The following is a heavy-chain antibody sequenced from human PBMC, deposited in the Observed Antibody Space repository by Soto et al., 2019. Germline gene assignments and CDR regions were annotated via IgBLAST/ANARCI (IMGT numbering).Heavy chain of an antibody. D-gene: IGHD3-10*01. CDR2: INPNSGGA. J-gene: IGHJ5*02. CDR1: GYTFTTYY. Sequence: QVQLVQSGAEVKKPGDSVKVSCKASGYTFTTYYMHWLRQAPGQGLEWMGWINPNSGGAHYAQKFQGRVTMTRDTAISTAYMELSSLRSYDTAVYYCASEVALGSGKWFDPWGQRTLVTVSS. V-gene: IGHV1-2*02. CDR3: ASEVALGSGKWFDP.